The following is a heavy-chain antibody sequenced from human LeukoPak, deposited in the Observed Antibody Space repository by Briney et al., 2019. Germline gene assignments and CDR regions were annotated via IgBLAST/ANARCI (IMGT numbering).Heavy chain of an antibody. CDR1: GYTFTGYY. CDR2: INPNSGGT. Sequence: SVKVSCKASGYTFTGYYMHWVRQAPGQGLEWMGWINPNSGGTNYAQKFQGRVTMTRDTSISTAYMELSRLRSDDTAVYYCARGLYCTNGVCYAPHFDYWGQGTLFSVSS. V-gene: IGHV1-2*02. J-gene: IGHJ4*02. D-gene: IGHD2-8*01. CDR3: ARGLYCTNGVCYAPHFDY.